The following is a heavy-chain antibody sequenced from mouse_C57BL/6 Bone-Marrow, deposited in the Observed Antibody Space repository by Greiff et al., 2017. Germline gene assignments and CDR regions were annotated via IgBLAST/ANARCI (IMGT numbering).Heavy chain of an antibody. CDR2: IDPSDSYT. CDR1: GYTFTSYW. D-gene: IGHD2-2*01. V-gene: IGHV1-59*01. Sequence: VQLQQSGAELVRPGTSVKLSCKASGYTFTSYWMHWVKQRPGQGLEWIGVIDPSDSYTNYNQKFKGKATLTVDTSSSTAYMQLSSLTSEDSAVYYCAREYGYDERYYFDYWGQGTTLTVSS. J-gene: IGHJ2*01. CDR3: AREYGYDERYYFDY.